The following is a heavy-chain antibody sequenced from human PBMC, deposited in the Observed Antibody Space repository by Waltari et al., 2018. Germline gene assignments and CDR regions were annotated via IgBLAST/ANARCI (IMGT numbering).Heavy chain of an antibody. D-gene: IGHD6-13*01. CDR2: IWYDGSNK. CDR1: GFTFSSYG. J-gene: IGHJ3*02. CDR3: AKLAAAGLDDAFDI. Sequence: QVQLVESGGGVVQPGRSLRLSCAASGFTFSSYGMHWVRQAPGKGREWVVVIWYDGSNKYYADCVKGRFTISRDNSKNTLYLQMNSLRAEDTSMYYCAKLAAAGLDDAFDIWGQGTMVTVSS. V-gene: IGHV3-33*08.